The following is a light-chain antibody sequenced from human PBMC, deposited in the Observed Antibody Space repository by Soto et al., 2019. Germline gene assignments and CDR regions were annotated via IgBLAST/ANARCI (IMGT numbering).Light chain of an antibody. J-gene: IGKJ1*01. CDR2: AAS. CDR1: QGISNY. CDR3: QKYKSAPWT. Sequence: DIQMTQSPSSLSASVGDRVTITCRASQGISNYLAWFQQKPGKIPKLLIYAASTLQSGVPSRFSGSGSGSDFTLTISSLQAEDVATYYCQKYKSAPWTYGQGNKVEIK. V-gene: IGKV1-27*01.